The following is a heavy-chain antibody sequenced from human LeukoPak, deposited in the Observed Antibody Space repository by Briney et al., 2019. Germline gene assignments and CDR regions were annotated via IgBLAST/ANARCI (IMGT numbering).Heavy chain of an antibody. CDR2: IWYDGTIT. Sequence: PGRSLRLSCAASGFDFNTYGMHWVRQAPGKGLEWVALIWYDGTITYYAASVKGRFTISRDNSNNTLYLQFTIMIAENPANYYFAKVSVQYSSSSDAFDYWGRGTPVTVSS. CDR1: GFDFNTYG. V-gene: IGHV3-33*03. D-gene: IGHD6-6*01. CDR3: AKVSVQYSSSSDAFDY. J-gene: IGHJ4*02.